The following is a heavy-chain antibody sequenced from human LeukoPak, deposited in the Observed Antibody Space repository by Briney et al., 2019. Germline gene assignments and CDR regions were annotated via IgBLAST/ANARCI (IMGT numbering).Heavy chain of an antibody. CDR1: GGTFSSYA. D-gene: IGHD6-19*01. Sequence: EASVKVSCKASGGTFSSYAISWVRQAPGQGLEWMGRIIPIFGTANYAQKFRGRATITTDESTSTAYMELSSLRSEDTAVYYCASHGKQWLAYFDYWGQGTLVTASS. CDR3: ASHGKQWLAYFDY. J-gene: IGHJ4*02. V-gene: IGHV1-69*05. CDR2: IIPIFGTA.